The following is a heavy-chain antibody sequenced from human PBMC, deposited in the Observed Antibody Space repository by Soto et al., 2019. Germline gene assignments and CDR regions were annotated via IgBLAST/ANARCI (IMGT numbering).Heavy chain of an antibody. Sequence: EVQLLESGGGLVQPGGSLRLSCTASGFTFSNYAMSWVRQAPGKGLDWVSGIGGSGDNTYYTDSVKGRFTISIDNSKNTLYLQMNSMRAYDTALYYCAEDLSPWSDCSWGSWGQGTLVTVSS. V-gene: IGHV3-23*01. CDR2: IGGSGDNT. CDR1: GFTFSNYA. CDR3: AEDLSPWSDCSWGS. D-gene: IGHD2-21*01. J-gene: IGHJ5*02.